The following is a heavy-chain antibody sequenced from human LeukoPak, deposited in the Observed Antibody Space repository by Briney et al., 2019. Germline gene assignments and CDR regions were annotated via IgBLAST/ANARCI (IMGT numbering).Heavy chain of an antibody. CDR1: GGTFSSYA. D-gene: IGHD3-9*01. J-gene: IGHJ6*03. Sequence: GSSVKVSCKASGGTFSSYAISWVRQAPEQGLEWMGRIIPIFGTANYAQKFQGRVTITTDESTSTAYMELSSLRSEDTAVYYCARDRRWRYFDWSSGEYYYYYYMDVWGKGTTVTVSS. V-gene: IGHV1-69*05. CDR2: IIPIFGTA. CDR3: ARDRRWRYFDWSSGEYYYYYYMDV.